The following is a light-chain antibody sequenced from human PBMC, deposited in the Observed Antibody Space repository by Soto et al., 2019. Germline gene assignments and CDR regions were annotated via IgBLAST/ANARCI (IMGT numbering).Light chain of an antibody. CDR3: TSYAGGNNV. Sequence: QSALTQPPSASGSPGQSVTISYTGTSSDVGGYDYVSWYQQYPGKVPKLMIYEVNKRPSGVPDRFSGSKSGNTASLTVSGLQAEDEADYYCTSYAGGNNVFGTGTKVTVL. CDR1: SSDVGGYDY. CDR2: EVN. J-gene: IGLJ1*01. V-gene: IGLV2-8*01.